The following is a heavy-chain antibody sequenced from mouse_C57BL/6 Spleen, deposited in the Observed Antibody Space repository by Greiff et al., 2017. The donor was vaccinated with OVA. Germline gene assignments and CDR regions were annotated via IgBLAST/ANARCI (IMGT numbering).Heavy chain of an antibody. J-gene: IGHJ1*03. CDR3: ARSGSSLWYFDV. Sequence: VQLQQSGPELVKPGASVKISCKASGYSFTGYYMNWVKQSPEKSLEWIGEINPSTGGTTYNQKFKAKATLTVDKSSSTAYMQLKSLTSEDSAVYYCARSGSSLWYFDVWGTGTTVTVSA. D-gene: IGHD1-1*01. CDR2: INPSTGGT. CDR1: GYSFTGYY. V-gene: IGHV1-42*01.